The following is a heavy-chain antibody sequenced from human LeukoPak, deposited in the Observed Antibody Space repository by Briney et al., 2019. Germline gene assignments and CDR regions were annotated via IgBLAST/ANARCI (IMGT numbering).Heavy chain of an antibody. V-gene: IGHV3-23*01. CDR3: AKGSYYDSSGSFYFDY. CDR2: ISGSGDNT. Sequence: GGSLRLSCAASGFTFGSHAMSWVRQAPGKGLEWVSGISGSGDNTYYADSVKGRFTISRDNSKNTLYVQVSSLGTEDTAAYYCAKGSYYDSSGSFYFDYWGQGTLVTVSS. J-gene: IGHJ4*02. D-gene: IGHD3-22*01. CDR1: GFTFGSHA.